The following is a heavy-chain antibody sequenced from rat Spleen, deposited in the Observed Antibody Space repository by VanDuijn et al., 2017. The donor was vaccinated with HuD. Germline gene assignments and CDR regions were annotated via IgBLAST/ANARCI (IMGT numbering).Heavy chain of an antibody. D-gene: IGHD1-7*01. J-gene: IGHJ2*01. CDR3: SAMGKGF. V-gene: IGHV10-5*01. Sequence: VQVVESGGGLVQPKESLRISCATSGFTFSDAAMYWVRQAPGKGLDWVARIRAKANNYATYYADSVKGRFTVSREDSKSVVYLQMDNLETEDTAMYFCSAMGKGFWGQGVMVTVSS. CDR2: IRAKANNYAT. CDR1: GFTFSDAA.